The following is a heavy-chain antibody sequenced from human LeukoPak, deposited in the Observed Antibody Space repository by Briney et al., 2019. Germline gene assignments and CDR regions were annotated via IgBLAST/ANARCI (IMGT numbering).Heavy chain of an antibody. CDR3: AKKYNSGWSIAFDI. J-gene: IGHJ3*02. Sequence: GGSLRLSCAASGSTFSSYGMHWVRQAPGKGLEWVAVISYDGSNKYYADSVKGRFTISRDNSKNTLYLQMKSLRAEDTAVYYCAKKYNSGWSIAFDIWGQGTMVTVSS. V-gene: IGHV3-30*18. CDR1: GSTFSSYG. D-gene: IGHD6-19*01. CDR2: ISYDGSNK.